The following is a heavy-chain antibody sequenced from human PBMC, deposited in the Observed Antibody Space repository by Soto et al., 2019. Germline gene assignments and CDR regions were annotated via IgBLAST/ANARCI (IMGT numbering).Heavy chain of an antibody. CDR3: AKDLGSEWQLLGY. J-gene: IGHJ1*01. Sequence: QVQLVESGGGVVQPGGSLRLSCATSGFTFSTYGMHWVRQAPGKGLEWVAVISNDGRNKYYADFVKGRFALSRDNSKNTVFMQMSSLRDEDTAVYYCAKDLGSEWQLLGYWGQGTLVSVSS. CDR2: ISNDGRNK. D-gene: IGHD1-26*01. CDR1: GFTFSTYG. V-gene: IGHV3-30*18.